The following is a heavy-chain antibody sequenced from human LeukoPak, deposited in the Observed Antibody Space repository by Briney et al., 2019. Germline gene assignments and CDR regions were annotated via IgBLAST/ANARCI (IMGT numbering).Heavy chain of an antibody. Sequence: SETLSLTCTVSGGSISSYYWSWIRQPPGKGLEWIGYIYHSGSTNYNPSLKSRVTISVDTSKNQFSLKLSSVTAADTAVYYCGTSSDWYGYDYWGQGTLVTVSS. CDR2: IYHSGST. CDR3: GTSSDWYGYDY. J-gene: IGHJ4*02. CDR1: GGSISSYY. V-gene: IGHV4-59*08. D-gene: IGHD6-19*01.